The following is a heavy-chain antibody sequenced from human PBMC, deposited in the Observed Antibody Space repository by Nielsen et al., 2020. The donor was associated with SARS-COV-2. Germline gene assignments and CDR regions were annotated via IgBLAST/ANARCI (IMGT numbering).Heavy chain of an antibody. V-gene: IGHV3-23*01. J-gene: IGHJ4*02. CDR3: ARDEFIGLQPLDY. CDR1: GFTFTSYA. CDR2: IGKSGDTT. D-gene: IGHD5-24*01. Sequence: GGSLRLSCVASGFTFTSYAMSWVRQAPGKGLQWVSAIGKSGDTTFYADSVKGRFTISRDNAKNSLYLQMNSLRAEDTAVYYCARDEFIGLQPLDYWGQETLVTVSS.